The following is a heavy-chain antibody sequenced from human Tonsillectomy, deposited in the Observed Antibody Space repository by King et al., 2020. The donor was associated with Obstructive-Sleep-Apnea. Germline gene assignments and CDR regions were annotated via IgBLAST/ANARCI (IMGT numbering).Heavy chain of an antibody. V-gene: IGHV3-72*01. CDR3: ARRAFCGGGHCAFDL. J-gene: IGHJ4*02. CDR1: GFSFSDHY. D-gene: IGHD2-21*01. Sequence: VQLVESGGGLVQPGGSLRLSCAASGFSFSDHYMDWVRQAPGNGLDWVGRARNKANGYTTEYAASVKDRFTISRDDSKSTLYLQMNSLKTEDTAVYYCARRAFCGGGHCAFDLWGQGTPVTVSS. CDR2: ARNKANGYTT.